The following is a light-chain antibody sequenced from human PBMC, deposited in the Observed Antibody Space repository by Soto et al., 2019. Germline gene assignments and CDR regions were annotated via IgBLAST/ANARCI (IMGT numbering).Light chain of an antibody. CDR3: KVWDSSSDQHV. CDR2: DDS. CDR1: NIGSKS. Sequence: SSQPTLPPSVSVAPGHTSQMACGGNNIGSKSVHWYQQKPGQAPVLVVYDDSDRPSGIPELFSGSNYGNTATLTISRVEAGDEADYYCKVWDSSSDQHVFGTGTKVTVL. J-gene: IGLJ1*01. V-gene: IGLV3-21*02.